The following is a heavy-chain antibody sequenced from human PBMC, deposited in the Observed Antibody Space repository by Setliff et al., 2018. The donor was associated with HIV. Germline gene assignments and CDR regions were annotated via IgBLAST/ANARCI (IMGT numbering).Heavy chain of an antibody. D-gene: IGHD3-22*01. J-gene: IGHJ4*02. CDR2: ISGSGDNT. Sequence: LRLSCAASGFTFNTYAMSWVRQAPGKGLEWVSAISGSGDNTYYTDSVKGRFTISRDNSKNTLYLQVNSLRAEDTAVYYCARGLSFYDPGGFDYWGQGTLVTVSS. CDR1: GFTFNTYA. V-gene: IGHV3-23*01. CDR3: ARGLSFYDPGGFDY.